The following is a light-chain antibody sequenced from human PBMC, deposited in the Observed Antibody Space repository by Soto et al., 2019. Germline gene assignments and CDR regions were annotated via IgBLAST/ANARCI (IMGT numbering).Light chain of an antibody. J-gene: IGLJ2*01. Sequence: QSGLTQPTSVSGSPGQSITISCTGTSSDVGGYNYVSWYQQHPGKVPKVMIFEVSNRPSGISHRFSGSKSGNTASLTISGLQAEDEADYYCSSYTTSGTLVFGGGTKLTVL. CDR1: SSDVGGYNY. V-gene: IGLV2-14*01. CDR2: EVS. CDR3: SSYTTSGTLV.